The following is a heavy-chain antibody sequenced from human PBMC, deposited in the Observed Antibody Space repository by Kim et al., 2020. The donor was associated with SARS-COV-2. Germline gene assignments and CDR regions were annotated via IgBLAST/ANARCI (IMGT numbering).Heavy chain of an antibody. V-gene: IGHV4-59*01. J-gene: IGHJ5*02. CDR3: ARALHPLHIAAAGTGQKGPKTNGFDP. CDR1: GGSISSYY. Sequence: SETLSLTCTVSGGSISSYYWSWIRQPPGKGLEWIGYIYYSGSTNYNPSLKSRVTISVDTSKNQFSLKLSSVTAADTAVYYCARALHPLHIAAAGTGQKGPKTNGFDPWGQGTLVTVSS. D-gene: IGHD6-13*01. CDR2: IYYSGST.